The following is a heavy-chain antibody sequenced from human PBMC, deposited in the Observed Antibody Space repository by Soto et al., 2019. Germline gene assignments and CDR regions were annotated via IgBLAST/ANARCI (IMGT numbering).Heavy chain of an antibody. Sequence: QMQLVESGGGVVQPGRSLRLSCTASGFSFSNYAMHWVRQAPGKGLQWLGVISYDGVNTYYADSVNGRLTMSRDNSKNTVYLQMKSVRGDDTSVYYCARGDCRGSSCSSEADAFDIWGQGTMVSVSS. D-gene: IGHD2-15*01. J-gene: IGHJ3*02. CDR3: ARGDCRGSSCSSEADAFDI. CDR1: GFSFSNYA. CDR2: ISYDGVNT. V-gene: IGHV3-30-3*01.